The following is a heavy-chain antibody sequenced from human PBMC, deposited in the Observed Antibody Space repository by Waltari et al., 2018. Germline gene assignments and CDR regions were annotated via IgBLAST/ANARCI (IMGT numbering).Heavy chain of an antibody. Sequence: EVQLLESGGDLVQPGGSLRLSCAASGFIFSGYALAWARQAPGKGLEWVAGISGATSTYYADSVKGRFTISRDSAKNTLYLQMNSLRVEDTAVYYCVKGMGRSYWSFENWGQGTMVTVSS. CDR1: GFIFSGYA. J-gene: IGHJ3*02. CDR3: VKGMGRSYWSFEN. V-gene: IGHV3-23*01. D-gene: IGHD1-26*01. CDR2: ISGATST.